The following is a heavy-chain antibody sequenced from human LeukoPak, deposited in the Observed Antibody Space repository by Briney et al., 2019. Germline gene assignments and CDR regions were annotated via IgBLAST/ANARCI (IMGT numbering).Heavy chain of an antibody. V-gene: IGHV3-30*02. Sequence: GGSLRLSCAASGFTFSSYGMHWVRQAPGKGLEWVAFIRYDGSNKYYADSVKGRFTISRDNSKNTLYLQMNSLRAEDTAVYYCAKDRLYYSNWFDPWGQGTLLTVSS. D-gene: IGHD2/OR15-2a*01. CDR3: AKDRLYYSNWFDP. CDR2: IRYDGSNK. CDR1: GFTFSSYG. J-gene: IGHJ5*02.